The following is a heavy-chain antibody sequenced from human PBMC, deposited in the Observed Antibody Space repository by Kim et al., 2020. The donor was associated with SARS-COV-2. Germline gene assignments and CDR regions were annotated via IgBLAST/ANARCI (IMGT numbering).Heavy chain of an antibody. J-gene: IGHJ4*02. D-gene: IGHD3-16*01. CDR2: INGDGRST. CDR3: ARGGSGSLDY. Sequence: GGSLRLSCAASGFTFSLYWMHWVRQAPGKGLVWVSHINGDGRSTSYADSVKGRVTISRDNAKNTLYLQMNSLRAEDTAVYYCARGGSGSLDYWGQGTLVT. CDR1: GFTFSLYW. V-gene: IGHV3-74*01.